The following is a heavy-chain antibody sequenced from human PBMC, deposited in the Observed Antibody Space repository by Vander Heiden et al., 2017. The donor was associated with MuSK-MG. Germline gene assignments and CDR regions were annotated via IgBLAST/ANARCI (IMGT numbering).Heavy chain of an antibody. V-gene: IGHV3-30-3*01. D-gene: IGHD3-3*01. J-gene: IGHJ4*02. CDR3: ARDPIYDFWSGYFDY. CDR2: ISYDGSNK. Sequence: QVQLVESGGGVVQPGRSLRLSCAASGSTFSVYAMHWVRQAPGKGLEWVAVISYDGSNKYYADSVKGRFTISRDNSKNTLYLQMNSLRAEDTAVYYCARDPIYDFWSGYFDYWGQGTLVTVSS. CDR1: GSTFSVYA.